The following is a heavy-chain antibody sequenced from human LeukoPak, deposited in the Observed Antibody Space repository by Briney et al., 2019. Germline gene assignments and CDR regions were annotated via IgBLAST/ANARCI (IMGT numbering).Heavy chain of an antibody. J-gene: IGHJ3*02. D-gene: IGHD2-15*01. CDR2: MNPNSGNT. Sequence: GESLKISCTGSGYSFTSYWIGWVRQATGQGLEWMGWMNPNSGNTGYAQKFQGRVTMTRNTSISTAYMEVSSLRSEDTAVYYCARVYFGYCSGGSCQENAFDIWGQGTMVTVSS. CDR1: GYSFTSYW. V-gene: IGHV1-8*02. CDR3: ARVYFGYCSGGSCQENAFDI.